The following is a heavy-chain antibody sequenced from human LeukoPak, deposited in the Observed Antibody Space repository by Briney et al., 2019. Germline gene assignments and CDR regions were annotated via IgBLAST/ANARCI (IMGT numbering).Heavy chain of an antibody. D-gene: IGHD5-18*01. CDR2: ISYDGGNK. V-gene: IGHV3-30*14. Sequence: PGGSLRLSCAASGFSFSNYAMHWVRQAPGKGLEWVAFISYDGGNKYYADSVKGRFTISRDNSKNTLYLQMNSLRAEDTAVYYCASTALYYYGMDVWGQGTTVTVSS. CDR3: ASTALYYYGMDV. CDR1: GFSFSNYA. J-gene: IGHJ6*02.